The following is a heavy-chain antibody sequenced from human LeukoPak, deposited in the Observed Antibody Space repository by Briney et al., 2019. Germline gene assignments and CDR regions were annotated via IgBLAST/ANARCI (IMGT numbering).Heavy chain of an antibody. V-gene: IGHV3-53*01. CDR2: IYSGGST. CDR3: AKYESSGSFDY. CDR1: GFTVSSNY. D-gene: IGHD3-22*01. J-gene: IGHJ4*02. Sequence: GGSLRLSCAASGFTVSSNYMSWVRQAPGKGLEWVSVIYSGGSTYYADSVKGRFTISRDNSKNTLYLQMNSLRAEDTAVYYCAKYESSGSFDYWGQGTLVTVSS.